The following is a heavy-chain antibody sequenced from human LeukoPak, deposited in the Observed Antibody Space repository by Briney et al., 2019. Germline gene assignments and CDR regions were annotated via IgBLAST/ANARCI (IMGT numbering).Heavy chain of an antibody. CDR2: IKQDGSEK. CDR1: GFTFSSYA. D-gene: IGHD6-19*01. J-gene: IGHJ4*02. CDR3: ARDGAGSGWYY. V-gene: IGHV3-7*01. Sequence: GSLRLSCAASGFTFSSYAMSWVRQAPGKGLEWVANIKQDGSEKHYVDSVRGRFTISRDNAKNSLYLQMNSLRVEDTAVYYCARDGAGSGWYYWGQGILVTVSS.